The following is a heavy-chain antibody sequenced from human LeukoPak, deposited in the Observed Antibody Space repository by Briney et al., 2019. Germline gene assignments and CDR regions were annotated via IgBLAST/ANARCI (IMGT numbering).Heavy chain of an antibody. CDR1: GGSFSGYY. V-gene: IGHV4-34*01. Sequence: SETLSLTCAVYGGSFSGYYWSWIRQPPGKGLEWIGEINHSGSTNYNPSLKSRVTISVDTSKNQFSLKLSSVTAADTAVYYCARTARGYSYGPPRRAFDIWGQGTMVTVSS. J-gene: IGHJ3*02. D-gene: IGHD5-18*01. CDR2: INHSGST. CDR3: ARTARGYSYGPPRRAFDI.